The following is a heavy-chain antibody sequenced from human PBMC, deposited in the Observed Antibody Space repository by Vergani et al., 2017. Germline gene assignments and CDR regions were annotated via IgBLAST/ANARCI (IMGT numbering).Heavy chain of an antibody. CDR1: EYSFGNYW. CDR3: ARHTTYTDS. V-gene: IGHV5-51*01. CDR2: IYPADSDT. J-gene: IGHJ4*02. Sequence: EVELVQSGPEMRKPGESLKISCKGSEYSFGNYWIGWVRQMPGKGLEWMGIIYPADSDTRYSPSFQGQVTISADKSISTAFLQWDSLKASDTALYHCARHTTYTDSWGQGTLVTVSS. D-gene: IGHD1-1*01.